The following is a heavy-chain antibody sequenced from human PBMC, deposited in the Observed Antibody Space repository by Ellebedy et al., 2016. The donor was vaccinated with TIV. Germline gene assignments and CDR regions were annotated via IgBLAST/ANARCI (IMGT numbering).Heavy chain of an antibody. CDR3: ARGGIAARGYYYYGMDV. Sequence: SETLSLXCTVSGGSISSGGYSWSWIRQPPGKGLEWIGYIYHSGSTYYNPSLKSRVTISVDRSKNQFSLKLSSVTAADTAVYYCARGGIAARGYYYYGMDVWGQGTTVTVSS. J-gene: IGHJ6*02. CDR1: GGSISSGGYS. D-gene: IGHD6-6*01. V-gene: IGHV4-30-2*01. CDR2: IYHSGST.